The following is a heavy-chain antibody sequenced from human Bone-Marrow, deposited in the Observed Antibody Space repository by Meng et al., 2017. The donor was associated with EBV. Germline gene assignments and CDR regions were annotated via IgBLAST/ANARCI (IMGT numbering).Heavy chain of an antibody. CDR1: GGSISSSSYY. CDR2: IYHSGST. D-gene: IGHD2-21*01. J-gene: IGHJ5*02. CDR3: ARHSAQIVVVIPLGWFDP. V-gene: IGHV4-39*01. Sequence: RELEESAPELVQPPETLSLTSTVSGGSISSSSYYWGWIRQPPGKGLEWIGSIYHSGSTYYNSSLKSRVTISVDTSKNQFSLKLNSVTAADTAVYYCARHSAQIVVVIPLGWFDPWGQGTLVTVSS.